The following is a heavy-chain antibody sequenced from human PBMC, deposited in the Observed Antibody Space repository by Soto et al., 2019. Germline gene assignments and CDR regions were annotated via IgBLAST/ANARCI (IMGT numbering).Heavy chain of an antibody. CDR1: GGSIISYY. CDR2: IYYSGST. CDR3: ARGMTTVTTFDY. Sequence: PSETLCLTCTVSGGSIISYYWSWIRKTPGKGLEWIGYIYYSGSTNYNPSLKSRVTISADTSKNQVSLKLTSVTAADTAVYYCARGMTTVTTFDYWGQGTLVTVSS. V-gene: IGHV4-59*12. D-gene: IGHD4-17*01. J-gene: IGHJ4*02.